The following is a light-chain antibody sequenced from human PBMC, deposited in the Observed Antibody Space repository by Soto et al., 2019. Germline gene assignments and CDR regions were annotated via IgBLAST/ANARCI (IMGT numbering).Light chain of an antibody. Sequence: DIQMTQSPSTLSASVGDRVTITCRASQSISSWLAWYQQKPGKAPKLLIYAASSLQSGVPSRFSGSGSGTEFTLTISSLQPEDFATYYCHQYNSYHTFGGGTKVDIK. CDR2: AAS. CDR1: QSISSW. V-gene: IGKV1-5*01. J-gene: IGKJ4*01. CDR3: HQYNSYHT.